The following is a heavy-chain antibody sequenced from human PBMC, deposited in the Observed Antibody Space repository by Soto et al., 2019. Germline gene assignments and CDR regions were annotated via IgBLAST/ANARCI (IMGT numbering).Heavy chain of an antibody. D-gene: IGHD6-6*01. Sequence: QVQLQESGPGLVKPSETLSLTCTISGDSISSSYWNWIRQPPGKGLEWIGYMYYSGSTNYNPSLTSRVTISVDTSRNQFSLKLTSVTAGDTAVYYCASQDHSRSSSGWFDPWGQGTLVTVSS. CDR3: ASQDHSRSSSGWFDP. V-gene: IGHV4-59*01. CDR1: GDSISSSY. CDR2: MYYSGST. J-gene: IGHJ5*02.